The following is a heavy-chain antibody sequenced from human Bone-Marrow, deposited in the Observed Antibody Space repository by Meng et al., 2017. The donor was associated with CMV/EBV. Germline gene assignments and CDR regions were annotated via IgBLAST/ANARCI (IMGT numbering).Heavy chain of an antibody. CDR2: IRYDGSNK. CDR1: GFSFSSYG. CDR3: AKDHRRVAAATKHRYYYYGMDV. Sequence: GESLKISCAASGFSFSSYGMHWVRQAPGKGLEWVAFIRYDGSNKYYADSVKGRFTISRDNSKNTLYLQMNSLRAEDTAVYYCAKDHRRVAAATKHRYYYYGMDVWGQGPTVTVSS. J-gene: IGHJ6*02. V-gene: IGHV3-30*02. D-gene: IGHD6-13*01.